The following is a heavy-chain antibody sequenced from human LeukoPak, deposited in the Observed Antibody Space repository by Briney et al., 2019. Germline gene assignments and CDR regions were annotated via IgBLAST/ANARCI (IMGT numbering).Heavy chain of an antibody. V-gene: IGHV3-30-3*01. CDR1: GFTFSSYA. J-gene: IGHJ4*02. Sequence: GRSLRLSCAASGFTFSSYAMHWVRQAPGKGLEWVAVISYDGSNKYYADSVKGRFTISRDNSKNTLYLQMNSLRAEDTAVYYCARDSTGGSSGVDYWGQGTLVTVSS. CDR3: ARDSTGGSSGVDY. D-gene: IGHD6-6*01. CDR2: ISYDGSNK.